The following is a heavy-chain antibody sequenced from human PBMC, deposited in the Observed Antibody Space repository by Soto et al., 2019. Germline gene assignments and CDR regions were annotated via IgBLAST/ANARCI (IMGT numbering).Heavy chain of an antibody. D-gene: IGHD5-12*01. V-gene: IGHV3-33*01. CDR1: GFTFSGYG. CDR3: ARNREYSGSGGFYYGMDV. CDR2: LWYDGSNK. J-gene: IGHJ6*02. Sequence: QVQLAESGGGVVQPGRSPRLSCVASGFTFSGYGMHWVRQAPGKGLEWVSVLWYDGSNKYYADSVKGRFTISRDESRNTLYQQMTRLTAEDTAVYFCARNREYSGSGGFYYGMDVWGQGTTVTVSS.